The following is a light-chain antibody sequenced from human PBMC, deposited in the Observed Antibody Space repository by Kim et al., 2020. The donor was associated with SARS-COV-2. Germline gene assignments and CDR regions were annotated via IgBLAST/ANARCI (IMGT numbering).Light chain of an antibody. Sequence: SSELTQDPAVSVALGQTVRFTCQGDSLRNYYASWYQQKPGQAPILVIYGKNNRPPGIPDRFSASDSGTTASLTITGARAEDEADYYCCSRDNSGNHVIFGGGTKVTVL. CDR3: CSRDNSGNHVI. J-gene: IGLJ2*01. V-gene: IGLV3-19*01. CDR1: SLRNYY. CDR2: GKN.